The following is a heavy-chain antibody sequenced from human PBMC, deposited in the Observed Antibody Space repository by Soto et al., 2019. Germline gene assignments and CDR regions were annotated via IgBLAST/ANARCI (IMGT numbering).Heavy chain of an antibody. CDR3: AREPLT. J-gene: IGHJ4*02. Sequence: YWIGWVRQMPGKGLEWMGSTYYNPSLKSRVTISVDTSKNQFSLKLSSVTAADTAVYYCAREPLTWGQGPLVTVSS. CDR1: Y. V-gene: IGHV4-31*02. CDR2: T.